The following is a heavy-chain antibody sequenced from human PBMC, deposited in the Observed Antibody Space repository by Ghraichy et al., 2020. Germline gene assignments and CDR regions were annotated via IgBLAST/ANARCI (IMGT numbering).Heavy chain of an antibody. V-gene: IGHV4-59*08. CDR1: GRSIRSHF. CDR3: ARRGRGYSLYYYGLDV. Sequence: SQTLSLTCSVSGRSIRSHFWSWVRQTPGKGLEWIGYIYYTGTTNYSPSLGGRATISLDTSKNQFSLRLTSVTAADTAVYYCARRGRGYSLYYYGLDVWGPGTTVIVSS. D-gene: IGHD5-18*01. J-gene: IGHJ6*02. CDR2: IYYTGTT.